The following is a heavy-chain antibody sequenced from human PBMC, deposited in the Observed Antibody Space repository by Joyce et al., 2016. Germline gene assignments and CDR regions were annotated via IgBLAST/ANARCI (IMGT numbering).Heavy chain of an antibody. CDR1: GFTFRSYG. D-gene: IGHD3-10*01. CDR2: ISYDGREK. Sequence: QVQLVESGGSVVQPGRSLRLSCAASGFTFRSYGMHWVRQAPGKGLEWVAVISYDGREKYYGDYMKGRFTISRDNSKNTLFLQMNSLRIEDTAVFYCAKGSRGGFYGSLDYWGQGTLVTVSS. CDR3: AKGSRGGFYGSLDY. J-gene: IGHJ4*02. V-gene: IGHV3-30*18.